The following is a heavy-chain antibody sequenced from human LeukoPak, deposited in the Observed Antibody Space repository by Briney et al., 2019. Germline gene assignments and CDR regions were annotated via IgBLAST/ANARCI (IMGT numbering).Heavy chain of an antibody. D-gene: IGHD3-3*02. J-gene: IGHJ6*02. CDR1: GGSISSGGYY. CDR2: IYYSGST. Sequence: SETLSLTCTVSGGSISSGGYYWSWIRQHPGKGLEWIGYIYYSGSTYYNPSLKSRVTISVDTSKNQFSLKLSSVTAADTAVYYCARGSPYWDFWSGQSYYYYGMDVWGQGTTVTVSS. V-gene: IGHV4-31*03. CDR3: ARGSPYWDFWSGQSYYYYGMDV.